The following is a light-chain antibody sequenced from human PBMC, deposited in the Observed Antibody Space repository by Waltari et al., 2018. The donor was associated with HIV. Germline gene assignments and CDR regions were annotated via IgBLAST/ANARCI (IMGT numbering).Light chain of an antibody. V-gene: IGLV2-14*03. Sequence: QSALTQPASVSGSPGQSIKISCIGTSNDVADHNHVPWYQQHPDKAPRFMIYDVTNRPSGVSTRFSGSKSGNTASLAISGLQAEDEAIYYCASYRYSSRTYVFGTGTTVTV. J-gene: IGLJ1*01. CDR3: ASYRYSSRTYV. CDR2: DVT. CDR1: SNDVADHNH.